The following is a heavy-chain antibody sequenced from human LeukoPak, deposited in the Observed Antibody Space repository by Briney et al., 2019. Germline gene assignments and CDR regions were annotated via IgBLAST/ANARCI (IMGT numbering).Heavy chain of an antibody. D-gene: IGHD3-3*01. CDR2: ISTSGTSI. CDR3: ARDPRLLDY. Sequence: PGGSLRLSCAGSGFTFSDHYTTWIRQAPGKGLELFSYISTSGTSIYYADSVKGRFGISRDNAKNSLYLQMNSLRAEDTAVYYCARDPRLLDYWGQGTPVTVSS. CDR1: GFTFSDHY. V-gene: IGHV3-11*01. J-gene: IGHJ4*02.